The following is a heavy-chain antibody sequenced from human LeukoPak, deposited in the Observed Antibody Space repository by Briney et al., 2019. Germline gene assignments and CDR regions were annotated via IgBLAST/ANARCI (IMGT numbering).Heavy chain of an antibody. CDR2: MNPNSGNT. CDR1: GYTFTSYD. V-gene: IGHV1-8*01. D-gene: IGHD3-3*01. CDR3: ARDYYDFWSGYYYYYYYMDV. Sequence: ASVKVSCKASGYTFTSYDINWVRRATGQGLEWMGWMNPNSGNTGYAQKFQGRVTMTRNTSISTAYMELSSLRSEDTAVYYCARDYYDFWSGYYYYYYYMDVWGKGTTVTVSS. J-gene: IGHJ6*03.